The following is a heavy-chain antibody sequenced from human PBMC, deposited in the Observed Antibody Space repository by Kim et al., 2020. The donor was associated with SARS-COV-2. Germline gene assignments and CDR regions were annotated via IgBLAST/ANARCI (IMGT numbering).Heavy chain of an antibody. CDR2: MNPNSGNT. D-gene: IGHD2-2*02. Sequence: ASVKVSCKASGYTFTSYDINWVRQATGQGLEWMGWMNPNSGNTGYAQKFQGRVTMTRNTSISTAYMELSSLRSEDTAVYYCARGGGPVVPAAIRLRVYYYYGMDVWGQGTTVTVSS. CDR3: ARGGGPVVPAAIRLRVYYYYGMDV. J-gene: IGHJ6*02. CDR1: GYTFTSYD. V-gene: IGHV1-8*01.